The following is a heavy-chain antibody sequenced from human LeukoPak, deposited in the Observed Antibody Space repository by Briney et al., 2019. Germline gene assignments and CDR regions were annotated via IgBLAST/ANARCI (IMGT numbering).Heavy chain of an antibody. J-gene: IGHJ5*02. CDR1: GFTFSSYS. CDR2: ISSSSSYI. Sequence: GGSLRLSCSASGFTFSSYSMNWVRQAPGKGLEWVSSISSSSSYIYYADSVKGRFTISRDNAKNSLYLQMNSLRAEDTAVYYCARGLSGGIAAAGLEDWFDPWGQGTLVTVSS. CDR3: ARGLSGGIAAAGLEDWFDP. D-gene: IGHD6-13*01. V-gene: IGHV3-21*01.